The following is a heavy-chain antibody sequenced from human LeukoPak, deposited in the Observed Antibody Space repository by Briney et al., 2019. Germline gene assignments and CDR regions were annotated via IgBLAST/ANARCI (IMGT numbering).Heavy chain of an antibody. Sequence: GGSLRLSCAASGFTFSSYGMRWVRQAPGKGLEWVAVISYDGSNKYYADSVKGRFTISRDNSKNTLYLKMNSLRAEDTAVYYCAKGLELGIVGATRYYYGMDVWGQGTTVTVSS. D-gene: IGHD1-26*01. CDR2: ISYDGSNK. V-gene: IGHV3-30*18. CDR3: AKGLELGIVGATRYYYGMDV. J-gene: IGHJ6*02. CDR1: GFTFSSYG.